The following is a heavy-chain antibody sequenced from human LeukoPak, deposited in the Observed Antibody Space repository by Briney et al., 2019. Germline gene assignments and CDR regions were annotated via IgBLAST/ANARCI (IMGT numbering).Heavy chain of an antibody. CDR2: IYYSGNT. CDR3: ARGVRYYDSSGYHTPAGCNY. CDR1: GVSISSSNSY. J-gene: IGHJ4*02. V-gene: IGHV4-39*01. D-gene: IGHD3-22*01. Sequence: SETLSLTCTVSGVSISSSNSYWGWIRQPPGKGLEWIGSIYYSGNTYYNASLKSQVSISIDTPKNQFSLKLSSVTAADTAVYYCARGVRYYDSSGYHTPAGCNYWGQGTLVTVSS.